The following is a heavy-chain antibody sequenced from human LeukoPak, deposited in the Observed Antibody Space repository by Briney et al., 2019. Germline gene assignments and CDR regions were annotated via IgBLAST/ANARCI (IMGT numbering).Heavy chain of an antibody. D-gene: IGHD2-21*01. V-gene: IGHV3-9*01. J-gene: IGHJ4*02. CDR2: ISWNSGSI. CDR3: AKDFRIGYSAHFDY. Sequence: GGSLRLSCAASGFTFEDYAMHWVRQAPGKGLEWVSGISWNSGSIGYADSVKGRFTISRDNAKNSLYLQMDSLRGEDTAVYYCAKDFRIGYSAHFDYWGQGALVTVSS. CDR1: GFTFEDYA.